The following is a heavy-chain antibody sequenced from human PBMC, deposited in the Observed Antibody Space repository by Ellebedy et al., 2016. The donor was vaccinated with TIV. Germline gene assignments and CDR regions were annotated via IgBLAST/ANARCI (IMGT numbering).Heavy chain of an antibody. CDR1: GYHFSSYW. D-gene: IGHD3-9*01. Sequence: GESLKISCKGSGYHFSSYWIGWVRQMPGKGLEWMGIIYPGDSHTRYSPSFQGQVTISFDKSLSTAYLQWSRLQTSDTAMYYCARQPDYNILTGYLYYFDYWGQGTLVTVSS. J-gene: IGHJ4*02. CDR2: IYPGDSHT. CDR3: ARQPDYNILTGYLYYFDY. V-gene: IGHV5-51*01.